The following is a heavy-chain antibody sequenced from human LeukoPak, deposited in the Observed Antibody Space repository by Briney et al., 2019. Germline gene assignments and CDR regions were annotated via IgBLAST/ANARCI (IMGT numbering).Heavy chain of an antibody. J-gene: IGHJ4*02. D-gene: IGHD4-17*01. Sequence: PGGSLRLSCAASGFTFSSYGMSWVRQAPGKGLEWVSGINWNGGSTGYADSVKGRFTISRDNAKNSLYLQMNSLRAEDTALYYCARSKYPAATVTTFDYWGQGTLVTVSS. CDR1: GFTFSSYG. V-gene: IGHV3-20*04. CDR3: ARSKYPAATVTTFDY. CDR2: INWNGGST.